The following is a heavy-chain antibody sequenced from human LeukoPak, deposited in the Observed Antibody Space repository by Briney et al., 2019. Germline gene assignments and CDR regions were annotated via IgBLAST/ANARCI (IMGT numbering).Heavy chain of an antibody. V-gene: IGHV1-8*01. J-gene: IGHJ4*02. Sequence: ASVKVSCKASGYTFTSYDINWVRQATGQGLEWMGWMNPNSGNTGYGRKFQGRVTMTRNIFISTAYMELSSLRSEDTAVYYCARVEYISGYSHVYWGQGTLVTVSS. CDR2: MNPNSGNT. D-gene: IGHD3-22*01. CDR3: ARVEYISGYSHVY. CDR1: GYTFTSYD.